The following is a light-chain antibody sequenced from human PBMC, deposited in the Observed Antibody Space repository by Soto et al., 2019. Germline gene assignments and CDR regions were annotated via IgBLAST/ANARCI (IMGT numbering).Light chain of an antibody. CDR3: QQYFNSPRT. CDR2: WTS. J-gene: IGKJ1*01. V-gene: IGKV4-1*01. Sequence: DIVMTQSPDSLAVSLGERATINCKSSQTLLDSSNNKASLSWYQQKPGQPPKLLIYWTSTREFGVPDRFSGSGSGTDFTLTISNLQAEDVAVYYCQQYFNSPRTFGHGTKVDIK. CDR1: QTLLDSSNNKAS.